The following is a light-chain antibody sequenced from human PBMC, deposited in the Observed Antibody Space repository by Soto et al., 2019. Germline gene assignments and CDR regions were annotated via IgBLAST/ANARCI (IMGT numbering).Light chain of an antibody. CDR2: AGS. CDR1: QSLLHSNGYNY. J-gene: IGKJ2*01. Sequence: DIVMTQSPLSLPVTPGEPASISCRSSQSLLHSNGYNYLDWYLQKPGQSPQLLIYAGSNRASGVHDRFSGSGSGTDFTLKISRVEAEDVETYYCRQAVQTPRTFGPGTKLEIK. CDR3: RQAVQTPRT. V-gene: IGKV2-28*01.